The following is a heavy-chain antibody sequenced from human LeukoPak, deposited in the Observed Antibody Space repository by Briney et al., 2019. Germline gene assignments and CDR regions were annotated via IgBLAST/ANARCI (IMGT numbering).Heavy chain of an antibody. CDR2: ISSSSSYI. J-gene: IGHJ4*02. Sequence: GGSLKLSCAASGSTFSSYSMNWVRQAPGKGLEWVSSISSSSSYIYYADSEKGRFTISRDNAKNSLYLQMNSLRAEDTAVYYCVSGWSIDYWGQGTLVTVSS. CDR1: GSTFSSYS. D-gene: IGHD6-19*01. V-gene: IGHV3-21*01. CDR3: VSGWSIDY.